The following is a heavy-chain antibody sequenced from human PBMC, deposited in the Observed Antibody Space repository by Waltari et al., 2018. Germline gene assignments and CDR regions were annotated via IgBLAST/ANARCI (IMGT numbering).Heavy chain of an antibody. CDR2: IYYSGST. Sequence: QVQLQESGPGLVKPSETLSLTCTVSGGSISSHYWSWIRQPPGKGLEWIGYIYYSGSTNYNPSLKSRVTISVDTSKNQFSLKLSSVTAADTAVYYCARVMMAPGTFSFENWGQGTLVTVSP. D-gene: IGHD3-16*01. J-gene: IGHJ4*02. CDR1: GGSISSHY. CDR3: ARVMMAPGTFSFEN. V-gene: IGHV4-59*11.